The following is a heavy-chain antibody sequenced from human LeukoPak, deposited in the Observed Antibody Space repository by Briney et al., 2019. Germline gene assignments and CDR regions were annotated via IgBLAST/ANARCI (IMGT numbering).Heavy chain of an antibody. CDR3: AKGVHYDSSGYSDY. Sequence: PGGSLRLSCAASGFTVSSNYMNWVRQAPGKGLEWVSVIYSGGSTYYADSVKGRFTISRDNAKNSLYLQMNSLRAEDTALYYCAKGVHYDSSGYSDYWGQGTLVTVSS. V-gene: IGHV3-53*05. CDR1: GFTVSSNY. D-gene: IGHD3-22*01. CDR2: IYSGGST. J-gene: IGHJ4*02.